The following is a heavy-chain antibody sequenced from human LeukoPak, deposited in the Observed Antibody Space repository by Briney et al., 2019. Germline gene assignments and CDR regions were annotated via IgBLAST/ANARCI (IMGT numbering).Heavy chain of an antibody. CDR3: ATDGSYNWNYFDY. V-gene: IGHV3-30*03. J-gene: IGHJ4*02. CDR1: GFTFSSYG. Sequence: GGSLRLSCAASGFTFSSYGMHWVRQAPGKGLEWVAVISYDGSNKYYADSVKGRFTISRDNSKNTLYLQMNSLRAEDTAVYYCATDGSYNWNYFDYWGQGTLVTVSS. CDR2: ISYDGSNK. D-gene: IGHD1-20*01.